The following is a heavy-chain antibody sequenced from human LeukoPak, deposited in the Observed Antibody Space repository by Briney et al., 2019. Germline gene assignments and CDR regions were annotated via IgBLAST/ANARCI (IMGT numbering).Heavy chain of an antibody. Sequence: SETLSLTCTVSGYSISNGYYWGWIRQPPGKGLEWVGSIYHRGSTYYNPSLKSRVTISVDTSKNQFSLKLSSVTAADTAVYYCARQSIAAAGTDYWGQGTLVTVSS. CDR1: GYSISNGYY. J-gene: IGHJ4*02. CDR3: ARQSIAAAGTDY. CDR2: IYHRGST. V-gene: IGHV4-38-2*02. D-gene: IGHD6-13*01.